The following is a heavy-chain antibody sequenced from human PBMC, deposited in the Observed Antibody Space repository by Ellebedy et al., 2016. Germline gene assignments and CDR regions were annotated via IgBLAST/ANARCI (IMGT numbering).Heavy chain of an antibody. CDR3: AREGGGGWFDP. J-gene: IGHJ5*02. V-gene: IGHV1-18*01. CDR1: GYTFRGYT. Sequence: ASVKVSCXASGYTFRGYTISWVRQAPGQGLEWMGWISVYNGDTHYAQKVQGRVTMTTDTSMRTAYLEVRSLRSADTAVYYCAREGGGGWFDPWGQGTLVTVSS. CDR2: ISVYNGDT. D-gene: IGHD4-23*01.